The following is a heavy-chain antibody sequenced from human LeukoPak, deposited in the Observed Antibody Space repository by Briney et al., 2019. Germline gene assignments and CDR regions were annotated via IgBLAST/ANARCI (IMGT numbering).Heavy chain of an antibody. D-gene: IGHD3-10*01. J-gene: IGHJ6*02. CDR2: IYHSGST. Sequence: PSETLSLTCTVSGGSISSGGYSWSWIRQPPGKGLEWIGYIYHSGSTYYNPSLKSRVTISVDRSKNQFSLKLSSVTAADTAVYYCARGRYYYGSGIYGMDVWGQGTTVTVSS. CDR1: GGSISSGGYS. CDR3: ARGRYYYGSGIYGMDV. V-gene: IGHV4-30-2*01.